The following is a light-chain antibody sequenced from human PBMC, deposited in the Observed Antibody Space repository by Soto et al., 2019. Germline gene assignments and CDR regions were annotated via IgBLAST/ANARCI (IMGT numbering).Light chain of an antibody. Sequence: DIQMTQSPSSLSASVGDRVTITCRASQSISSYLNWYQQKPGKAPKLLTYAASSLQSGVPSRFSGSGSGTDFTLTISSLQPEDFATYYCQQSYSTLVTFGQGTKVEIK. CDR3: QQSYSTLVT. CDR1: QSISSY. J-gene: IGKJ1*01. CDR2: AAS. V-gene: IGKV1-39*01.